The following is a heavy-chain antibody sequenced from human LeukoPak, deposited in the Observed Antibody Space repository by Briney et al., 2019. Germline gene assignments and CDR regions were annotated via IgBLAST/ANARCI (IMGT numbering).Heavy chain of an antibody. V-gene: IGHV1-46*01. CDR1: GYTFTSYY. CDR3: ARAPHCSSTSCYYYYYYYMGV. D-gene: IGHD2-2*01. Sequence: ASVKVSCKASGYTFTSYYMHWVRQAPGQGLEWMGIINPSGGSTSYAQKFQGRVTMTRDMSTSTVYMELSSLRSEDTAVYYCARAPHCSSTSCYYYYYYYMGVWGKGTTVTVSS. CDR2: INPSGGST. J-gene: IGHJ6*03.